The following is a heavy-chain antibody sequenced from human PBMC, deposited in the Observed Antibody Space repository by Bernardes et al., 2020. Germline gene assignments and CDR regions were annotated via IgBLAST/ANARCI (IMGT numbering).Heavy chain of an antibody. CDR3: AHRRYYYDRSGYFGSWFDP. Sequence: SGPTLVKPTQTLTLTCTFSGFSLSSSGVGVGWIRQPPGKALEWLALIYWDEDKRYSPSLKSRLTITKDTSKNQVVLTMTNMDPVDTATYYCAHRRYYYDRSGYFGSWFDPWGQGTLVTVSS. CDR1: GFSLSSSGVG. D-gene: IGHD3-22*01. J-gene: IGHJ5*02. V-gene: IGHV2-5*02. CDR2: IYWDEDK.